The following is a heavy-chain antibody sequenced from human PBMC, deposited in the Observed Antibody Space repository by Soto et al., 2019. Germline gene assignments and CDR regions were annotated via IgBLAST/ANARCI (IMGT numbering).Heavy chain of an antibody. D-gene: IGHD3-3*01. V-gene: IGHV4-38-2*01. CDR1: GYSISSAFY. J-gene: IGHJ4*02. Sequence: SETLSLTCAVSGYSISSAFYWSWIRQSPGKGLVWIGSIYHSGTTFYNPSLRSRLTISLDTSKNKFSLKLSSVTAADTAVYYCAKDVYLEKYFDPWGQGTLVTVSS. CDR3: AKDVYLEKYFDP. CDR2: IYHSGTT.